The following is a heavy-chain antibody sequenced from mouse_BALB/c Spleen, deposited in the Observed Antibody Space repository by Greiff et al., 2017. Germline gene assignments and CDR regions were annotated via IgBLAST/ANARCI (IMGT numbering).Heavy chain of an antibody. Sequence: QVQLKQSGPGLVAPSQSLSITCTVSGFSLTSYGVHWVRQPPGKGLEWLGVIWAGGSTNYNSALMSRLSISKDNSKSQVFLKMNSLQTDDTAMYYCARDRAYYGNFFDYWGQGTTLTVSS. CDR3: ARDRAYYGNFFDY. V-gene: IGHV2-9*02. CDR2: IWAGGST. D-gene: IGHD2-10*01. CDR1: GFSLTSYG. J-gene: IGHJ2*01.